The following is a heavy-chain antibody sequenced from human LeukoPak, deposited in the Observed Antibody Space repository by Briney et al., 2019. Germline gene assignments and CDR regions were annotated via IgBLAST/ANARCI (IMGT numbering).Heavy chain of an antibody. CDR3: ARGRGAVAGPDDY. CDR1: GGSFSGYY. CDR2: INHSGSA. Sequence: SETLSLTCAVYGGSFSGYYWSWIRQPPGKGLEWIGEINHSGSANYNPSLKSRVTISVDTSKNQFSLKLSSVTAADTAVYYCARGRGAVAGPDDYWGQGTLVTVSS. J-gene: IGHJ4*02. D-gene: IGHD6-19*01. V-gene: IGHV4-34*01.